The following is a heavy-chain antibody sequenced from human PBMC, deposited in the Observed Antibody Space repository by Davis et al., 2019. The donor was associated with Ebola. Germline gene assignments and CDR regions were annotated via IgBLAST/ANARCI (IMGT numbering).Heavy chain of an antibody. D-gene: IGHD4-17*01. J-gene: IGHJ6*02. Sequence: GESLKISCAASGFTFSSYGMHWVRQAPGKGLEWVAVIWYDGSNKYYADSVKGRFTISGDNSKNTLYLQMNSLRAEDTAVYYCARDPHDYGDYVLYYYYGMDVWGQGTTVTVSS. V-gene: IGHV3-33*01. CDR2: IWYDGSNK. CDR1: GFTFSSYG. CDR3: ARDPHDYGDYVLYYYYGMDV.